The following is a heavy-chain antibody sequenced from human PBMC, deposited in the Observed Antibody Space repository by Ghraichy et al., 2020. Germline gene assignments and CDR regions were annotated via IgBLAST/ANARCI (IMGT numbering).Heavy chain of an antibody. CDR2: VNDRGST. Sequence: GGSLSNFVWSWIRQSPGKGLEWIGEVNDRGSTNYNPSLKSRVTISIDTSKNQFSLRLSSVTAADTAVYYCALQSFSSGWYFRSGASDIVGQGTMVTVSS. CDR1: GGSLSNFV. V-gene: IGHV4-34*01. D-gene: IGHD6-19*01. J-gene: IGHJ3*02. CDR3: ALQSFSSGWYFRSGASDI.